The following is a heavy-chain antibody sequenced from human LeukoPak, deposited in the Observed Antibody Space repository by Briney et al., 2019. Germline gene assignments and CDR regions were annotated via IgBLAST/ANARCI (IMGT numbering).Heavy chain of an antibody. J-gene: IGHJ4*02. CDR1: GFTFSSYC. D-gene: IGHD6-6*01. CDR3: ASEQARQPPY. CDR2: ISSSSSNI. Sequence: GGSLRLSCAASGFTFSSYCMNWVRQGPGKGLEWVSCISSSSSNIYYADSVKCRFTISRDNAKNSLYLQMNSLRAEDTAVYYCASEQARQPPYWGERTLVTVSS. V-gene: IGHV3-21*04.